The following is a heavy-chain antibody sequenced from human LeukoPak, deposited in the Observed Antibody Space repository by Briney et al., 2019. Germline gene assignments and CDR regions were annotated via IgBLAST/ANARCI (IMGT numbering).Heavy chain of an antibody. CDR2: IYYSGST. V-gene: IGHV4-59*01. Sequence: SETLSFTCSVSGGSISSYYWSWIRQPPGKGLEWIGYIYYSGSTNYNPSLKSRVTISVDTSKNQFSLKLSSVTAADTAVYYCARDADDSSGDGNWFDPWGQGTLVTVSS. D-gene: IGHD3-22*01. CDR3: ARDADDSSGDGNWFDP. J-gene: IGHJ5*02. CDR1: GGSISSYY.